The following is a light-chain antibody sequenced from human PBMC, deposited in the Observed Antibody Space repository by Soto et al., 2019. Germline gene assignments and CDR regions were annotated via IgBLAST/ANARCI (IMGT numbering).Light chain of an antibody. Sequence: EIVLTQSPGTLSLSPGERATLSCRASQSVSSSYLAWYQQKPGQAPRLLIYGASSRATGIPVRFSSSGSGTDFTLTISRLEPEDFAVYYCQQYGSSGTFGPGTKVEIK. CDR2: GAS. J-gene: IGKJ4*02. V-gene: IGKV3-20*01. CDR3: QQYGSSGT. CDR1: QSVSSSY.